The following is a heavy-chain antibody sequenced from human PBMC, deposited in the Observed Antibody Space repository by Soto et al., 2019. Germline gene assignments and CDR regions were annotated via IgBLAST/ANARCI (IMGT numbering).Heavy chain of an antibody. D-gene: IGHD3-10*01. J-gene: IGHJ6*02. Sequence: QVQLVQSGAEVKKPGSSVKVSCKASGGTFSSYTISWVRQAPGQGLEWMGRIIPILGIANYAQKFQGRVTITADKSTSTAYMELSSLRSEDTAVYYCARIQGSEDEYYYYGMDVWGQGTTVTVSS. CDR2: IIPILGIA. CDR3: ARIQGSEDEYYYYGMDV. CDR1: GGTFSSYT. V-gene: IGHV1-69*02.